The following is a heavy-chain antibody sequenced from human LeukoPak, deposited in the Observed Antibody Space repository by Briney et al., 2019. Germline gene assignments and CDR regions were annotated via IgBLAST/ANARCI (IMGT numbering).Heavy chain of an antibody. V-gene: IGHV1-2*02. CDR3: ASGRYYDILTGYYTGLDY. Sequence: GASVKVSCKASGYTFTGYYMHWVGQAPGQGLEWMGWINPNSGGTNYAQKFQGRVTMTRDTSISTAYIELSRLRSDNTAAYCCASGRYYDILTGYYTGLDYWGQGTLVTVSS. CDR2: INPNSGGT. D-gene: IGHD3-9*01. CDR1: GYTFTGYY. J-gene: IGHJ4*02.